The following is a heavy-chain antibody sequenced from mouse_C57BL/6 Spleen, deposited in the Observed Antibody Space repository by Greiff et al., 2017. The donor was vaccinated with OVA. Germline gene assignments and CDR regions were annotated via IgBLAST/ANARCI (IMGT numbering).Heavy chain of an antibody. CDR3: ASLHYGSREWYFDV. CDR2: INPSNGGT. J-gene: IGHJ1*03. CDR1: GYTFTSYW. D-gene: IGHD1-1*01. V-gene: IGHV1-53*01. Sequence: QVQLQQPGTELVQPGASVKLSCKASGYTFTSYWMHWVKQRPGQGLEWIGNINPSNGGTNYNEKFKSKATLTVDKSSSTAYMQLSSLTSEDSAVYYCASLHYGSREWYFDVWGTGTTVTVSS.